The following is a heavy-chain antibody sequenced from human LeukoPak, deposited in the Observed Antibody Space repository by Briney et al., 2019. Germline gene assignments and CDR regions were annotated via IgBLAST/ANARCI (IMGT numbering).Heavy chain of an antibody. CDR3: ARDTVNGPFVISLDL. D-gene: IGHD2-8*01. J-gene: IGHJ5*02. CDR1: GFSLRSSE. CDR2: INSADNVE. V-gene: IGHV3-48*03. Sequence: GGSLRLSCAASGFSLRSSEMNWVRQAPGKGPEGVAHINSADNVEYYSDSVRGRFTMSRDNAKDLLYLQMNGLRDEDTAVYYCARDTVNGPFVISLDLWGQGVLVTVSS.